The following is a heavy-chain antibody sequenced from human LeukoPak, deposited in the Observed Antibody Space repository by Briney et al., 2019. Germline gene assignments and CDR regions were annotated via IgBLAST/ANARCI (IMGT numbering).Heavy chain of an antibody. CDR3: AREVAVAGTVWFDP. Sequence: SVNVSCKASGGTFSSYAISWVRQAPGQGLEWMGGIIPIFGTANYAQKFQGRVTITADESTSTAYMELSSLRSEDTAVYYCAREVAVAGTVWFDPWAREPWSPSPQ. CDR2: IIPIFGTA. J-gene: IGHJ5*02. V-gene: IGHV1-69*01. CDR1: GGTFSSYA. D-gene: IGHD6-19*01.